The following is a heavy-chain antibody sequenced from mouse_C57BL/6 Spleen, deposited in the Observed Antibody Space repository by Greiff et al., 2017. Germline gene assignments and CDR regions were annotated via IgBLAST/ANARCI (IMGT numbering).Heavy chain of an antibody. CDR2: ISSGGDYI. CDR3: TRDFSGTGNYYAMDY. J-gene: IGHJ4*01. D-gene: IGHD4-1*01. Sequence: EVKLVESGEGLVKPGGSLKLSCAASGFTFSSYAMSWVRQTPEKRLEWVAYISSGGDYIYYADTVKGRFTISRDNARNTLYLQMSSLKSEDTAMYYCTRDFSGTGNYYAMDYWGQGTSVTVSS. V-gene: IGHV5-9-1*02. CDR1: GFTFSSYA.